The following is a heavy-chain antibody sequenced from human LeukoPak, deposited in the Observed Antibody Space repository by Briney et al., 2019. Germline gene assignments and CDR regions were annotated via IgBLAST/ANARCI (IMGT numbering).Heavy chain of an antibody. CDR3: ARDRVSHFDY. D-gene: IGHD6-6*01. CDR1: GFTFNSYS. Sequence: GGSLRLSCAASGFTFNSYSMNWVRQAPGKGLEWVSYISSSGGTIYYADSVKGRFTISRDNAKNSLYLQMNSLRAEDTAVYYCARDRVSHFDYWGQGTLVTVSS. CDR2: ISSSGGTI. V-gene: IGHV3-48*04. J-gene: IGHJ4*02.